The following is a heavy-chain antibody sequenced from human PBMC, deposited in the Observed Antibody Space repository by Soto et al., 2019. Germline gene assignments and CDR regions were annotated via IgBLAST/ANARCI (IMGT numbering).Heavy chain of an antibody. D-gene: IGHD4-17*01. Sequence: ASVKVSCKASGGTFSSYAISWVRQAPGQGLEWMGGIIPIFGTANYAQKFQGRVTITADESTSTAYKELSSLRSEDTAVYYCARDPLDGDYPNYYYYYGMDVWGQGTTVTVSS. V-gene: IGHV1-69*13. CDR2: IIPIFGTA. J-gene: IGHJ6*02. CDR1: GGTFSSYA. CDR3: ARDPLDGDYPNYYYYYGMDV.